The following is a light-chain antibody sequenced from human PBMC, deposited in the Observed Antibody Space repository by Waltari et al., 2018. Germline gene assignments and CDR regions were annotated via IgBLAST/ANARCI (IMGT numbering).Light chain of an antibody. V-gene: IGLV2-14*03. CDR2: DVT. CDR3: SSYSSTNTVV. Sequence: QSALTQPASVSGSPGQSVTISCTGTSSYVGGYTFFSWYQQHPGRAPKLMIYDVTHRPSGVSTRFSGSKSGDTASLTISGLQAADEAEYYCSSYSSTNTVVFGGGTQLTV. J-gene: IGLJ3*02. CDR1: SSYVGGYTF.